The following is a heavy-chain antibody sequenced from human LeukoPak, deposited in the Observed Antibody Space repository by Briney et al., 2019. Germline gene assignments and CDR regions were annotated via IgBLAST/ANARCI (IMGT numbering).Heavy chain of an antibody. CDR3: ARSLWFGELFFDY. CDR2: INHSGST. Sequence: SETLSLTCAVYGGSFSGYYWSWIRQPPGKGLEWIGEINHSGSTNYNPSLKRRVTISVDTSKNQFSLKLSSVTAADTAVYYCARSLWFGELFFDYWGQGTLVTVSS. D-gene: IGHD3-10*01. J-gene: IGHJ4*02. CDR1: GGSFSGYY. V-gene: IGHV4-34*01.